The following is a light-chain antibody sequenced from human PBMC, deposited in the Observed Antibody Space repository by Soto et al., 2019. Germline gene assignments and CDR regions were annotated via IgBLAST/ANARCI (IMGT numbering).Light chain of an antibody. CDR1: TSNIGSNF. J-gene: IGLJ2*01. V-gene: IGLV1-47*01. CDR2: RND. Sequence: QSVLTQSPSASGTPGQRVTISCSGSTSNIGSNFIYWYQQLPGTAPKLLIYRNDQRPSGVPERFSGSKSGTSASLAISGLRSEDEADYHCAAWDDSLSGLVFGGGTKLTV. CDR3: AAWDDSLSGLV.